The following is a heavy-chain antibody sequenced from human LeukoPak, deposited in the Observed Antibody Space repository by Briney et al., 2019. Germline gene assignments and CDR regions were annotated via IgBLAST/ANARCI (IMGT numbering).Heavy chain of an antibody. CDR3: VREAGIAAAGSSDYYFDY. Sequence: GRSLRLSCAASGFTVSRSYMSWVRQAPGKGLEWVSVIYSGGSTRSADSVKGRFTIVRDTSKNTLYLQMNSLRAEDTAIYYCVREAGIAAAGSSDYYFDYWGQGTPVTVSS. V-gene: IGHV3-66*01. CDR1: GFTVSRSY. CDR2: IYSGGST. D-gene: IGHD6-13*01. J-gene: IGHJ4*02.